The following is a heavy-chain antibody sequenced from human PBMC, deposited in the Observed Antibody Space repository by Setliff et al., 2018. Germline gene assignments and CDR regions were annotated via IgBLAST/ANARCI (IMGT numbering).Heavy chain of an antibody. Sequence: PGGSLRLSCAASGFTFSAYGMHWVRQAPGKGLMWVARIGDGGGGTTYADSVKGRFTISRDNAKNALFLQMNNLRVEDTATYYCARSENCFSTHCSPYDYWGQGTLVTVSS. CDR2: IGDGGGGT. V-gene: IGHV3-74*01. CDR1: GFTFSAYG. CDR3: ARSENCFSTHCSPYDY. J-gene: IGHJ4*02. D-gene: IGHD2-2*01.